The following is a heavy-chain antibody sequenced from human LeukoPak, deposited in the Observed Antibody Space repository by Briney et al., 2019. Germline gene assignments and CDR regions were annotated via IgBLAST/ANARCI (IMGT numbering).Heavy chain of an antibody. CDR2: INPNSGGT. CDR1: GYTFTGYY. J-gene: IGHJ5*02. Sequence: ASVKVSCKASGYTFTGYYMHWVRQAPGQGLEWMGWINPNSGGTKYAQNFQGRVTMTRDTSISTAYMELSSLRSDDTAVYYCGREYRGYDPSPVYPWGQGTLVTVSS. D-gene: IGHD5-12*01. CDR3: GREYRGYDPSPVYP. V-gene: IGHV1-2*02.